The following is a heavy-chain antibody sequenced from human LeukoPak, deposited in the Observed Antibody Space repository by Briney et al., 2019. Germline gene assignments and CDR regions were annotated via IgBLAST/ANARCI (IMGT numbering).Heavy chain of an antibody. CDR2: IIPIFGTA. J-gene: IGHJ4*02. CDR1: GGTFSSYA. D-gene: IGHD3-22*01. CDR3: ASTKWFDDSSGYYRTFDY. Sequence: SVKVSCKASGGTFSSYAISWVRQAPGQGLEWMGGIIPIFGTANYAQKFQGRVTITADESTSTAYMELSSLRSEDTAVYYCASTKWFDDSSGYYRTFDYWGQGTLVTVSS. V-gene: IGHV1-69*13.